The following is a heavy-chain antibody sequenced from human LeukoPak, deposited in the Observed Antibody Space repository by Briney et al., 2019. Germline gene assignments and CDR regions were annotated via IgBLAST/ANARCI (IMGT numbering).Heavy chain of an antibody. V-gene: IGHV4-59*01. J-gene: IGHJ5*02. CDR3: ARSYYDFWSGYYNWFDP. CDR1: GGSMFSYY. Sequence: PSETLSLTCSVSGGSMFSYYWNWIRQPPGKGLEWIGYIYSNGITKYSPSLRSRVTISVDTSKNQFSLKLSSATAADTAVYYCARSYYDFWSGYYNWFDPWGQGTLVTVSS. D-gene: IGHD3-3*01. CDR2: IYSNGIT.